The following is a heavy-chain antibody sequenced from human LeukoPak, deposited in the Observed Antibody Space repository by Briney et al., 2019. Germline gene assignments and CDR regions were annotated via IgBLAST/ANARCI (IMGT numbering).Heavy chain of an antibody. V-gene: IGHV1-18*01. D-gene: IGHD3-22*01. J-gene: IGHJ3*02. CDR3: ATGPKYYYDSSGYYGI. Sequence: ASVKVSCKASGYTFTNYGISWVRQAPGQGLEWMGWISAYNGDTNYAQKFQGRVTMTTDTSTSTAYMELRSLRSDDTAVYYCATGPKYYYDSSGYYGIWGREPIVSVSS. CDR2: ISAYNGDT. CDR1: GYTFTNYG.